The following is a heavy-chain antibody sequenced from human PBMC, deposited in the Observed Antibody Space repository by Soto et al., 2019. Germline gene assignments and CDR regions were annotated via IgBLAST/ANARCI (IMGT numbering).Heavy chain of an antibody. J-gene: IGHJ3*02. CDR1: GFTFSSYG. Sequence: QVQLVESGGGVVQPGRSLRLSCAASGFTFSSYGMHWVRQAPGKGLEWVAVISYDGSNKNYADSVKGRFTISRDNSKNTVYLQMNSLRAEDTAVYYCAKDSSGYYYPDAFDIWGQGTMVTVSS. D-gene: IGHD3-22*01. V-gene: IGHV3-30*18. CDR2: ISYDGSNK. CDR3: AKDSSGYYYPDAFDI.